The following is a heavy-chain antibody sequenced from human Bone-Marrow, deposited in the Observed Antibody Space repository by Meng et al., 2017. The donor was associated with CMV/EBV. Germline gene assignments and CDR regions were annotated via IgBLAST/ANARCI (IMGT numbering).Heavy chain of an antibody. V-gene: IGHV1-8*01. J-gene: IGHJ6*02. CDR3: ARGAGPSLYYDFWSGYPSYGMDV. CDR1: GYTFTSYD. Sequence: ASVKVSCKASGYTFTSYDINWVRQATGQGLEWMGWMNPNSGNTGYAQKFQGRVTMTRNTSISTAYMELSSLRSEDTAVYYCARGAGPSLYYDFWSGYPSYGMDVWGQATTVTVSS. D-gene: IGHD3-3*01. CDR2: MNPNSGNT.